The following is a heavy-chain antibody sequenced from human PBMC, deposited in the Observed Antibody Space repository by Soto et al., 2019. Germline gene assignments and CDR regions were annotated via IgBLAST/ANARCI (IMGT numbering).Heavy chain of an antibody. CDR2: ISGSGAST. V-gene: IGHV3-23*01. CDR1: GFTFSRYV. CDR3: AKGLDNHQQWYFDL. Sequence: EVQLLGSGGGLVQPGGSLRLSCAGSGFTFSRYVMIWVRRAPGKGLEWVSAISGSGASTYYADSVKGRFTISRDNSMNTLYLQMDSLRAADTALYYCAKGLDNHQQWYFDLWGRGTQVTVSS. J-gene: IGHJ2*01. D-gene: IGHD1-1*01.